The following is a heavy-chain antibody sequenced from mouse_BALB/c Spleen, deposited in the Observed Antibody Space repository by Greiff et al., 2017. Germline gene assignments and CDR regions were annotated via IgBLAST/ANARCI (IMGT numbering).Heavy chain of an antibody. D-gene: IGHD2-3*01. V-gene: IGHV5-6-2*01. CDR1: GFTFSSYY. CDR3: ARHIQDGSGAMDY. CDR2: INSNGGST. J-gene: IGHJ4*01. Sequence: EVKLVESGGGLVKPGGSLKLSCAASGFTFSSYYMSWVRQTPEKRLELVAAINSNGGSTYYPDTVKGRFTISRDNAKNTLYLQMSSLKSEDTALYYCARHIQDGSGAMDYWGQGTSVTVSS.